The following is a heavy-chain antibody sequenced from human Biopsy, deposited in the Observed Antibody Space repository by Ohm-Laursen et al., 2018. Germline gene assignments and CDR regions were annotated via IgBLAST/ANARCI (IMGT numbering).Heavy chain of an antibody. Sequence: ASVKASCKASGHTFTGHHVHWVRQAPGHGLAWMGWLNAKTGDTNYAQKFQGRVTMTRDTSISTAYVDLSSLRSDDTAVYYCTRGGYYYDSPAYYYWFDPWGQGTLVTVSS. CDR3: TRGGYYYDSPAYYYWFDP. D-gene: IGHD3-22*01. J-gene: IGHJ5*02. CDR2: LNAKTGDT. CDR1: GHTFTGHH. V-gene: IGHV1-2*02.